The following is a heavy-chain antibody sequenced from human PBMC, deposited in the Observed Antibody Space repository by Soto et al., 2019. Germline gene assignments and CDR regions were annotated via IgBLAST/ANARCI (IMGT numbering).Heavy chain of an antibody. Sequence: GGSLRLSCAASGFTLSNYAMSWFRQAPGRGLEWVSIILPSDGSTYYADSVRGRFTLSGDYSKNTLYLQMNPLRADDTAVYYCATQNFDYWGHGTLVTVSS. CDR1: GFTLSNYA. CDR3: ATQNFDY. J-gene: IGHJ4*01. CDR2: ILPSDGST. V-gene: IGHV3-23*01.